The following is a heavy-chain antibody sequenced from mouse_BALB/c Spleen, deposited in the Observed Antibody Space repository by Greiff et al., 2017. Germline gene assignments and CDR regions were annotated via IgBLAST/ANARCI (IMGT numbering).Heavy chain of an antibody. CDR2: IDPENGNT. V-gene: IGHV14-3*02. J-gene: IGHJ4*01. D-gene: IGHD2-1*01. Sequence: EVKLVESGAELVKPGASVKLSCTASGFNIKDTYMHWVKQRPEQGLEWIGWIDPENGNTIYDPKFQGKASITADTSSNTAYLQLSSLTSEDTAVYYCARRDYGNYVGYAMDYWGQGTSVTVSS. CDR1: GFNIKDTY. CDR3: ARRDYGNYVGYAMDY.